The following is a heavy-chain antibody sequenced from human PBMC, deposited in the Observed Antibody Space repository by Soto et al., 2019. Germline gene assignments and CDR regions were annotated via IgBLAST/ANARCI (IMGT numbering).Heavy chain of an antibody. D-gene: IGHD1-26*01. CDR1: GGSISSSSYY. J-gene: IGHJ4*02. Sequence: SETLSLTCTVSGGSISSSSYYWGWIRQPPGKGLEWIGSIYYSGSTYYNPSLKSRVTISVDTSKNQFSLKLSSVTAADTAVYDCARSLVGATTLGFDSWGQGTLVTVSS. V-gene: IGHV4-39*01. CDR2: IYYSGST. CDR3: ARSLVGATTLGFDS.